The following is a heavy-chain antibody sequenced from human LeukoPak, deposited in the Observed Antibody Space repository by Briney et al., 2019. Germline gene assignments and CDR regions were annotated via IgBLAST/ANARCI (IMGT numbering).Heavy chain of an antibody. CDR3: AKVMLDYYDSSGYYSPPGAFDI. V-gene: IGHV3-23*01. J-gene: IGHJ3*02. CDR1: GFTFSNHG. D-gene: IGHD3-22*01. Sequence: GGSLRLSCAASGFTFSNHGMNWVRQAPGKGLEWVSGISPSGDITYYADSVKGRFTISRDNSKNTLYLQMNSLRAEDTAVYYCAKVMLDYYDSSGYYSPPGAFDIWGQGTMVTVSS. CDR2: ISPSGDIT.